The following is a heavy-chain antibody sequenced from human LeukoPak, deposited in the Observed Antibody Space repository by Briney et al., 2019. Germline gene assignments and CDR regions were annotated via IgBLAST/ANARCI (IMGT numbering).Heavy chain of an antibody. D-gene: IGHD3-10*01. J-gene: IGHJ6*02. CDR1: GGSLIGHY. V-gene: IGHV4-34*01. CDR3: ARGGIMVRQSINFLFFYAMGV. CDR2: INHSGKT. Sequence: SETLSLTCDVYGGSLIGHYWSWIRQPPGKGLEWIGEINHSGKTNYNPSLKNRVTISLDTSKNQTSLRLSAVTAADTAVYHCARGGIMVRQSINFLFFYAMGVWGHGTTVTVSS.